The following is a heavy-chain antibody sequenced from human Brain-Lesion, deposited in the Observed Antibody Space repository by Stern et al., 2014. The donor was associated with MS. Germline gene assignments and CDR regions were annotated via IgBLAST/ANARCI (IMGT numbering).Heavy chain of an antibody. CDR2: IKEDGSET. CDR1: GFPFGTIW. Sequence: EVQLVQSGGALARPGGPRRLSLPAPGFPFGTIWRTWAPQAPGKGLEWVANIKEDGSETYYVDSVKGRFTISRDNAKNSLYLQMNSLRAEDTAVYYCARGSDTWGQGTLVTVSS. V-gene: IGHV3-7*01. J-gene: IGHJ5*02. D-gene: IGHD2-15*01. CDR3: ARGSDT.